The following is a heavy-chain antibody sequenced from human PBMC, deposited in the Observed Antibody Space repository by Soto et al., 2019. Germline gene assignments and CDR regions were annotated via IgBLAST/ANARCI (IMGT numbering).Heavy chain of an antibody. J-gene: IGHJ6*02. V-gene: IGHV4-59*01. CDR3: ARAVVPAQVNYYGMDV. D-gene: IGHD2-2*01. Sequence: SETLSLTCTVSGGSISSYYWSWIRQPPGKRLEWIGYIYYSGSTNYNPSLKSRVTISVDTSNNQFSLKLSSVTAADAAVYYCARAVVPAQVNYYGMDVWGQGTTVTVSS. CDR2: IYYSGST. CDR1: GGSISSYY.